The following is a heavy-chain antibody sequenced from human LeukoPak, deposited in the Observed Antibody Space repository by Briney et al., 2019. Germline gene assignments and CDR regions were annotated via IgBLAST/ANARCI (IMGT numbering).Heavy chain of an antibody. D-gene: IGHD3-22*01. J-gene: IGHJ4*02. Sequence: PSETLSLTCSVSGGSVTSSSSYWGWIRQPPGKGLEWIATIDNSGTTYYNAPLKSRVAISVDTSKNELSLRLSSVTAADTAVYFCARGAAGDSSGLINYWGQGTLVTVSS. CDR3: ARGAAGDSSGLINY. CDR2: IDNSGTT. V-gene: IGHV4-39*07. CDR1: GGSVTSSSSY.